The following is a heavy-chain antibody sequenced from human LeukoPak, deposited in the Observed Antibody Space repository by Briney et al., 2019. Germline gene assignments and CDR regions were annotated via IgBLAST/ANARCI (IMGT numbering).Heavy chain of an antibody. D-gene: IGHD4-23*01. V-gene: IGHV4-31*03. CDR2: IYYSGST. Sequence: SQTLSRTCTVSGGSISSGGYYWSWIRQHPGKGLEWIGYIYYSGSTYYNPSLKSRVTISVDTSKNQFSLKLSSVTAADTAVYYCARSQEVVTNNNYFDYWGQGTLVTVSS. J-gene: IGHJ4*02. CDR3: ARSQEVVTNNNYFDY. CDR1: GGSISSGGYY.